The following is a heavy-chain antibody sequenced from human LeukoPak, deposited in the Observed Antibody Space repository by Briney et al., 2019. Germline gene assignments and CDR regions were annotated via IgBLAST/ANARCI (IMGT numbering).Heavy chain of an antibody. CDR2: INHSGST. D-gene: IGHD6-13*01. CDR3: ASGIAAAGKVWWFDP. Sequence: SETLSLTCTVSGGSISSYYWSWIRQPPGKGLEWIGEINHSGSTNYNPSLKSRVTISVDTSKNQFSLKLSSVTAADTAVYYCASGIAAAGKVWWFDPWGQGTLVTVSS. J-gene: IGHJ5*02. V-gene: IGHV4-34*01. CDR1: GGSISSYY.